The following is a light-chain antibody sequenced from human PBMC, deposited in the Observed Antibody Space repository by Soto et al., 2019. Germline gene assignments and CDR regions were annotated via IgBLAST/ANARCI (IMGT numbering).Light chain of an antibody. V-gene: IGLV2-14*01. CDR3: NSYRHSTTLV. CDR2: EVS. Sequence: QSALTQPASVSGSPGQSITISCTGTSSDVGGYNSVSWFQQHPSKAPKLIIYEVSHRPSGVSIRFSGSKSGNTASLTISGIKAEDEADYYCNSYRHSTTLVFGTGTKLTVL. J-gene: IGLJ1*01. CDR1: SSDVGGYNS.